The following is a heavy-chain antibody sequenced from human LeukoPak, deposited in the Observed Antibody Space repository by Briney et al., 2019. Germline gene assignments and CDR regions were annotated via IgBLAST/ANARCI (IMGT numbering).Heavy chain of an antibody. CDR2: IIPIFGIA. CDR3: ARDSPSHDDFWGGYYWARGAGWFDP. CDR1: GGTFSSYA. V-gene: IGHV1-69*13. D-gene: IGHD3-3*01. Sequence: SVKDSCKASGGTFSSYASSWVRHALGQRLEWMGGIIPIFGIANNAQKFQGRVTITADESTSTAYMGLSSLRSEDTAVYYCARDSPSHDDFWGGYYWARGAGWFDPWGQGTLVIVS. J-gene: IGHJ5*02.